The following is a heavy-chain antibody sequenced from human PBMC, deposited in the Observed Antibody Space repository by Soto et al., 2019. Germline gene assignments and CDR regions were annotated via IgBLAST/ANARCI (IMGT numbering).Heavy chain of an antibody. CDR1: GFTFSTYA. D-gene: IGHD5-12*01. J-gene: IGHJ4*02. Sequence: GRSLRLSCAASGFTFSTYAMSWVRQAPGKGLEWVSAISGSGSNTYYADSVKGRFTISRDDSKSTLYLQMNSLRAEDTAVYYCARDQDGYNYDYWGQGTLVIVSS. CDR2: ISGSGSNT. V-gene: IGHV3-23*01. CDR3: ARDQDGYNYDY.